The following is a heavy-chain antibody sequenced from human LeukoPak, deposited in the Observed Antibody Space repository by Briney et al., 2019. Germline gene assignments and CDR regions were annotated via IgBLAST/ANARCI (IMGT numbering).Heavy chain of an antibody. CDR3: ARSGGPGTYHQLRYNWFDP. Sequence: GGSLRLSCAASGFTLSDYHMNWVRQAPGKGLEWLSSITTISHYIYYAGAVRGRFTISRDNAKNSLYLQMNSLRGEDPAVYYCARSGGPGTYHQLRYNWFDPWGQGTLVTVSS. J-gene: IGHJ5*02. D-gene: IGHD3-10*01. V-gene: IGHV3-21*01. CDR2: ITTISHYI. CDR1: GFTLSDYH.